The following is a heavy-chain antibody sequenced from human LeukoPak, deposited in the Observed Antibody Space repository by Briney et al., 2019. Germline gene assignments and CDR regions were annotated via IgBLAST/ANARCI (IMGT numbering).Heavy chain of an antibody. J-gene: IGHJ4*02. D-gene: IGHD4-17*01. V-gene: IGHV4-4*07. CDR2: IYTSGST. Sequence: PSETLSLTCTVSGGSISSYYWSWIRQPAGKGLGWIGRIYTSGSTNYNPSLKSRVTMSVDTSKNQFSLKLSSVTAADTAVYYCARGTTAFDYWGQGTLVTVSS. CDR1: GGSISSYY. CDR3: ARGTTAFDY.